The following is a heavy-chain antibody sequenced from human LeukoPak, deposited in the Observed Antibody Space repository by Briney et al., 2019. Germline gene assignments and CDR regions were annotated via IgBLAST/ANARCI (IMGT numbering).Heavy chain of an antibody. J-gene: IGHJ4*02. Sequence: PGGSLRLSCAASGFTFTSYNMNWVRQAPGKGLAWIPYIGSSSSIIYYSDSVKGRFTISRDNAKNSLYMQLNSLRADDTALYYCARIGCSSTRCGLYFDYWGQGTLVTVSS. CDR1: GFTFTSYN. V-gene: IGHV3-21*05. D-gene: IGHD2-2*01. CDR3: ARIGCSSTRCGLYFDY. CDR2: IGSSSSII.